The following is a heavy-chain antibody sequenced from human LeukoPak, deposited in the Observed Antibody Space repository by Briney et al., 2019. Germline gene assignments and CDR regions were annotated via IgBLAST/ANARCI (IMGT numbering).Heavy chain of an antibody. V-gene: IGHV3-43D*03. CDR2: ISWDGGST. CDR3: AKDRGYDSSGYLDY. J-gene: IGHJ4*02. CDR1: GFTFDDYA. D-gene: IGHD3-22*01. Sequence: GSLRLSCAASGFTFDDYAMRWVRQVPGKGLEWVSLISWDGGSTYYADSVKGRFTISRDNSKNSLYLQMNSLRAEDTALYYCAKDRGYDSSGYLDYWGQGTLVTVSS.